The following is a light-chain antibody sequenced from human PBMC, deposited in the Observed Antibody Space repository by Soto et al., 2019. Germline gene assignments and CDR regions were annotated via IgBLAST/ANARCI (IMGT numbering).Light chain of an antibody. Sequence: EILMTQSPATLSVSPGERATLSCRASQSVGSNLAWYQQKPGQAPRLLIYGASTRAAGIPVRFSGSGSGTEFTLTIASLQFEDFAVYYCQEYNDWRPITFGGGTKVDIK. CDR2: GAS. V-gene: IGKV3-15*01. CDR1: QSVGSN. CDR3: QEYNDWRPIT. J-gene: IGKJ4*01.